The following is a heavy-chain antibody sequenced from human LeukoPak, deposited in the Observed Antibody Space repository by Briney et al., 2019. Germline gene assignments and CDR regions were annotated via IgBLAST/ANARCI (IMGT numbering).Heavy chain of an antibody. CDR3: ARERGRGRDSPWFDY. CDR2: IYSDGST. Sequence: GGSLRLSCAASGFIVSSDFMSWVRQAPGKGLEWVSVIYSDGSTYYADSVKGRFTISRDNSKNTLDLQMTGLRAEDTAVYYCARERGRGRDSPWFDYWGQGTLVTVSS. J-gene: IGHJ4*02. CDR1: GFIVSSDF. V-gene: IGHV3-53*01. D-gene: IGHD1-26*01.